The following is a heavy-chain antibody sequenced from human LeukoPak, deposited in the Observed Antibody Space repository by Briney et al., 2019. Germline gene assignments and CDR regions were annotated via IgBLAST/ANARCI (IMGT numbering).Heavy chain of an antibody. J-gene: IGHJ4*02. Sequence: GGSLRLSCAASGFTFDDYAMHWVRQVPGKGLEWLSVISSDGGGISYAASVKGRFTISRDNSKNSQYLQMNSLTTEDTAFYYCVRGGSYFDYWGQGTLVTVSS. CDR2: ISSDGGGI. CDR3: VRGGSYFDY. CDR1: GFTFDDYA. D-gene: IGHD1-26*01. V-gene: IGHV3-43D*03.